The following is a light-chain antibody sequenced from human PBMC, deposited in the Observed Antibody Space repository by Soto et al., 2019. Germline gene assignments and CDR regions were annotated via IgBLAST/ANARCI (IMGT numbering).Light chain of an antibody. J-gene: IGKJ4*01. CDR2: GAS. V-gene: IGKV3-11*01. CDR3: QQRSNWPPLT. CDR1: QTVSTY. Sequence: IVLTQSPATLSLSPGERATLSCRARQTVSTYLSWYQHKPGQAPRLLIYGASTRATGIPARFSGSGSGTDFTLTISSLEPEDFAVYYCQQRSNWPPLTFGGGTKVDIK.